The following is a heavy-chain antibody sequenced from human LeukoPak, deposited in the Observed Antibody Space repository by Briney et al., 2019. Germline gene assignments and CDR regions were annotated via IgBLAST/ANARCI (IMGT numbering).Heavy chain of an antibody. Sequence: PGGSLRLSCAASGFTFSRNNMNWVRQAPGKGLEWVSSISTSSSYIYYADSVKGRFTISRDYSKNTLFLQINSLRAEDTAVYYCANGPHYYDSSGNFYHYFDYWGQGTLVTVSS. V-gene: IGHV3-21*04. CDR3: ANGPHYYDSSGNFYHYFDY. D-gene: IGHD3-22*01. CDR2: ISTSSSYI. CDR1: GFTFSRNN. J-gene: IGHJ4*02.